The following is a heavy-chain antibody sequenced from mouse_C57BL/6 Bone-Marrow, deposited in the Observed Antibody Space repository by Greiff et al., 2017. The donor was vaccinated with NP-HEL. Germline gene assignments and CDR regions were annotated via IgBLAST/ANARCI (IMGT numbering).Heavy chain of an antibody. CDR2: IDPENGDT. J-gene: IGHJ4*01. V-gene: IGHV14-4*01. CDR1: GFNIKDDY. CDR3: TTFYSNYAMDY. D-gene: IGHD2-5*01. Sequence: EVKLQESGAELVRPGASVKLSCTASGFNIKDDYMHWVKQRPEQGLEWIGWIDPENGDTEYASKFQGKATITADTSSNTAYLQLSSLTSEDTAVYYCTTFYSNYAMDYWGQGTSVTVSS.